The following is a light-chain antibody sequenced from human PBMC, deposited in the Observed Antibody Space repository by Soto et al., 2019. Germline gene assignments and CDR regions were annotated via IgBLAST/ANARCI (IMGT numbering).Light chain of an antibody. CDR1: QSISAY. J-gene: IGKJ2*01. CDR3: QQSYRPPYP. V-gene: IGKV1-39*01. CDR2: AAS. Sequence: DIQMTQSPSSLSASVGERVTITCRANQSISAYLNWYQLKPGKAPKLLIYAASTLQRGVPSRFSGRGSGTDFTLTIRSLQLDDFATYSCQQSYRPPYPFGQGTKVDIK.